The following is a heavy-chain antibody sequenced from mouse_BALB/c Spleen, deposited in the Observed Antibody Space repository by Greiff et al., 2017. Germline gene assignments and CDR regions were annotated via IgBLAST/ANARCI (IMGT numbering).Heavy chain of an antibody. J-gene: IGHJ4*01. Sequence: VQLKQSGAELVKPGASVKLSCTASGFNIKDTYMHWVKQRPEQGLEWIGRIDPANGNTKYDPKFQGKATITADTSSNTAYLQLSSLTSEDTAVYYCASGPPYYGKPYYAMDYWGQGTSVTVSS. D-gene: IGHD2-10*01. CDR2: IDPANGNT. CDR3: ASGPPYYGKPYYAMDY. V-gene: IGHV14-3*02. CDR1: GFNIKDTY.